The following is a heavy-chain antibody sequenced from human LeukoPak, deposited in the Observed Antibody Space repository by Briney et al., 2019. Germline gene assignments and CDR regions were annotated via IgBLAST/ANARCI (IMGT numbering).Heavy chain of an antibody. CDR2: IYYSGST. J-gene: IGHJ6*03. CDR3: ARADSSIAARLSRSSIFNYYYYMDV. V-gene: IGHV4-39*01. D-gene: IGHD6-6*01. Sequence: SETLSLTCTGSGGSISSSSYYWGWIRQPPGKGLEWIGSIYYSGSTYYIPSLKSRVSISVHTSKNQFSLKLRSVTAADTAVYYCARADSSIAARLSRSSIFNYYYYMDVWGKGTTVTVSS. CDR1: GGSISSSSYY.